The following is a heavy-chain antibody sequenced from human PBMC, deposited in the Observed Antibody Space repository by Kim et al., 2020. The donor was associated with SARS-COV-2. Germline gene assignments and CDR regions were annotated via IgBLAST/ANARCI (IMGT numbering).Heavy chain of an antibody. J-gene: IGHJ6*02. V-gene: IGHV1-8*01. CDR1: GYTFTSYD. CDR3: ASQPSGPDMPYYYYYGMDV. D-gene: IGHD6-19*01. CDR2: MNPNSGNT. Sequence: ALVKVSCKASGYTFTSYDINWVRQATGQGLEWMGWMNPNSGNTGYAQKFQGRVTMTRNTSISTAYMELSSLRSEDTAVYYCASQPSGPDMPYYYYYGMDVWGQGTTVTVSS.